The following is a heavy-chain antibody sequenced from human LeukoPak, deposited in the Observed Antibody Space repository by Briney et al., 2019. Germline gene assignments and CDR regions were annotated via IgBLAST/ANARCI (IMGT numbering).Heavy chain of an antibody. V-gene: IGHV4-39*07. CDR1: GGSMSSSSYY. CDR3: ARDSSGYDFGYYYYYMDV. CDR2: IYYSGST. J-gene: IGHJ6*03. D-gene: IGHD5-12*01. Sequence: SETLSLTCTVSGGSMSSSSYYWGWIRQPPGKGLEWIGSIYYSGSTYYNPSLKSRITISLDTSRNQFSLRLSSVTAADTAVYYCARDSSGYDFGYYYYYMDVWGKGTTVTVSS.